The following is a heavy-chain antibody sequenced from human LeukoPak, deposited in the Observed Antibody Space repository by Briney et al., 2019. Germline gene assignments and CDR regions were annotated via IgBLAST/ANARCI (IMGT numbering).Heavy chain of an antibody. D-gene: IGHD2-21*02. CDR2: IYYSGST. CDR3: ARGGAYCGGDCYWIDY. Sequence: PSETLSLTCTVSGGSISSYYWSWIRPPPGQGLEWIGYIYYSGSTNYNPSLKSRVTISVDTSKNQFSLKLSSVTAADTAVYYCARGGAYCGGDCYWIDYWGQGTLVTVSS. V-gene: IGHV4-59*01. J-gene: IGHJ4*02. CDR1: GGSISSYY.